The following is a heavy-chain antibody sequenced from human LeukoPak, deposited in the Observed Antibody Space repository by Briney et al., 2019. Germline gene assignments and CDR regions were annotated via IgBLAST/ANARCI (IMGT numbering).Heavy chain of an antibody. CDR2: TYYRSKWYN. V-gene: IGHV6-1*01. CDR3: ARDRGGSSWYYFDN. D-gene: IGHD6-13*01. CDR1: GDSVTRDTAA. Sequence: SQTLSLTCAISGDSVTRDTAAWNWVRQSPSRGLEWLGRTYYRSKWYNDYAVSVKSRITINPDTSKNQFSLQLNSVTPEDTAVYYCARDRGGSSWYYFDNWGQGSLVTVSS. J-gene: IGHJ4*02.